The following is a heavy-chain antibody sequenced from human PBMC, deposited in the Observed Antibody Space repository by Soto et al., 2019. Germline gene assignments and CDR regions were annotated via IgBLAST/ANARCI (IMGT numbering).Heavy chain of an antibody. Sequence: GGSLRLSCAASGFTFSNAWMSWVRQAPGKGLEWVGRIKSKTDGGTTDYAAPVKGRFTISRDDSKNTLYLQMNSLKTEDTAVYYCPTDQAKVFWSVSFPQPDAFDIWGQGKMVPVS. J-gene: IGHJ3*02. V-gene: IGHV3-15*01. D-gene: IGHD3-3*01. CDR2: IKSKTDGGTT. CDR3: PTDQAKVFWSVSFPQPDAFDI. CDR1: GFTFSNAW.